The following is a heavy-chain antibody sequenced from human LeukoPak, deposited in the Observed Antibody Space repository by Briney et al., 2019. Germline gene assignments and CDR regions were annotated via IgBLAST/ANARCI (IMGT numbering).Heavy chain of an antibody. D-gene: IGHD2/OR15-2a*01. Sequence: PGGSLRLSCTASGFTFSVSWMHWVRKAPERGLLWVSVIKSDGSGTAYADSVKGRFTISRDDAKNTVYLQMNSLRADDTAMYYCAKDYFGSIDYWGQGTLVTVSS. CDR2: IKSDGSGT. CDR3: AKDYFGSIDY. CDR1: GFTFSVSW. J-gene: IGHJ4*02. V-gene: IGHV3-74*01.